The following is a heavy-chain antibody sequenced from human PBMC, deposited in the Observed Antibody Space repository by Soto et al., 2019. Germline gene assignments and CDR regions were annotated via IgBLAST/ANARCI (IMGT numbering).Heavy chain of an antibody. J-gene: IGHJ6*02. CDR2: INHSGST. D-gene: IGHD3-10*01. CDR3: ARGPLWSYYYYYYGMDV. V-gene: IGHV4-34*01. CDR1: GGSFSGYY. Sequence: ILSLTCAVYGGSFSGYYWSWIRQPPGKGLEWIGEINHSGSTNYNPSLKSRVTISVDTSKNQFSLKLSSVTAADTAVYYCARGPLWSYYYYYYGMDVWGQGTTVTVSS.